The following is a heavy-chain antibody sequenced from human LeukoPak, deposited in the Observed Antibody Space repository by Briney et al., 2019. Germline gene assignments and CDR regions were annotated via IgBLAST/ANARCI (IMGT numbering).Heavy chain of an antibody. CDR1: GFTVSSNY. Sequence: GGSLRLSCAASGFTVSSNYMSWVRQAPGKGLEWVSVIYSGGSTYHADSVKGRFTISRDNSKNTLYLQMNSLRAEDTAVYYCARDRQHYYDSSGYYTGVYFDYWGQGALVTVSS. D-gene: IGHD3-22*01. J-gene: IGHJ4*02. V-gene: IGHV3-66*02. CDR2: IYSGGST. CDR3: ARDRQHYYDSSGYYTGVYFDY.